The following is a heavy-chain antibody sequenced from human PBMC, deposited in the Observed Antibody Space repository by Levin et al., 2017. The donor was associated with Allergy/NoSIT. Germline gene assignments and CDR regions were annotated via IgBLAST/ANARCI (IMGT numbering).Heavy chain of an antibody. D-gene: IGHD5/OR15-5a*01. CDR3: ARNRIIVSGGNDYYYGMDV. CDR2: INYRGVT. J-gene: IGHJ6*02. CDR1: GGSVSSGTYY. Sequence: PSETLSLTCSVSGGSVSSGTYYWSWIRRPPGKGLEWIGYINYRGVTKYDPSLKSRVTISVDTSKNEFSLKVTSVTAADTAVYYCARNRIIVSGGNDYYYGMDVWGQGTTVTVSS. V-gene: IGHV4-61*01.